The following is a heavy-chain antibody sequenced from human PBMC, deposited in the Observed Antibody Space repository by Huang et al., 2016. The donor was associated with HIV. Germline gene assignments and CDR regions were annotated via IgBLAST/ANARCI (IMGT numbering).Heavy chain of an antibody. V-gene: IGHV3-48*01. CDR3: ARDGLRGRLMTRSLDY. CDR2: ISRCSTTI. J-gene: IGHJ4*02. D-gene: IGHD3-10*01. Sequence: EVQLVESGGDLVQPGGSLRLSCADFGFIFNIYRMNWVRQGPVKWLEVVSSISRCSTTIYYADSVKGRFTISRDNAKNSLYLQMNSLRAEDTAVYYCARDGLRGRLMTRSLDYWGQGTLVTVSS. CDR1: GFIFNIYR.